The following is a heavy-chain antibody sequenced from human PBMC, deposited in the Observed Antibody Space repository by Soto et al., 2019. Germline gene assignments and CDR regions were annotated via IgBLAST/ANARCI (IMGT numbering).Heavy chain of an antibody. CDR3: ARYIYGQGFQS. Sequence: QVQLVQAGAEGKKPGASVKVSWKGSGDTFSNFDINWVRQATGQGPDWMGWMRAGNGDTGHAQKFQGRISMTRDTSTSTLYMELSSLRAEDTAVYYCARYIYGQGFQSWGQGTLVIVSS. D-gene: IGHD5-18*01. CDR1: GDTFSNFD. CDR2: MRAGNGDT. J-gene: IGHJ5*02. V-gene: IGHV1-8*01.